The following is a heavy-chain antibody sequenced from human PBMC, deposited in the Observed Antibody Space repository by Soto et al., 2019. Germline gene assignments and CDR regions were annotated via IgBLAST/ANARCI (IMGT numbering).Heavy chain of an antibody. D-gene: IGHD2-15*01. CDR2: VNAKGGGA. CDR3: TRENIENGDGLYGAFDI. V-gene: IGHV1-2*02. Sequence: ASVKVSCETSVYTFPDYYTHWVRQAPGQGLAGMGWVNAKGGGANFAQKFQGRVTLTRDTSIGTAYIEVNSLTTDDTAVYFCTRENIENGDGLYGAFDIWGQGTTVTVSS. CDR1: VYTFPDYY. J-gene: IGHJ3*02.